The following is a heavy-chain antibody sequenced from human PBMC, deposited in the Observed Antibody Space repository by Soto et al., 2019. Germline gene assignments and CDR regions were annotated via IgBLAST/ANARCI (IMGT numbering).Heavy chain of an antibody. D-gene: IGHD6-13*01. V-gene: IGHV1-18*01. CDR2: ISAYNGNT. Sequence: GASVKVSCKASGYTFTSYGISWVRQAPGQGLEWMGWISAYNGNTNYAQKLQGRVTMTTDTSTSTAYMELRSLRSDDTAVYYCARDFPPPGIAAAGTSDYWGQGTLVTVTS. CDR3: ARDFPPPGIAAAGTSDY. CDR1: GYTFTSYG. J-gene: IGHJ4*02.